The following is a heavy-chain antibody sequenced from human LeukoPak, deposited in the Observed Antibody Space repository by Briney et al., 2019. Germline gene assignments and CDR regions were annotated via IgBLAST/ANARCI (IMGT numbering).Heavy chain of an antibody. CDR3: AELGITMIGGV. Sequence: GGSLRLSCAASGFTFSSYKMNGVGQAPGRGLEWVSYISSSGSTIYYADSVKGRFTISRDNAKNSLYLQMNSLRAEYTAVYYCAELGITMIGGVWGKGTTVTISS. J-gene: IGHJ6*04. D-gene: IGHD3-10*02. CDR1: GFTFSSYK. CDR2: ISSSGSTI. V-gene: IGHV3-48*03.